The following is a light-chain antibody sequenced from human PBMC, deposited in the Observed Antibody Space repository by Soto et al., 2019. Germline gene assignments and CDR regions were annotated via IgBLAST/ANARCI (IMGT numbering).Light chain of an antibody. CDR2: GVS. Sequence: QSALTQPASVSGSPGPSITISCTGTSRDVGSYNLASWYQQHPGKAPKLLVYGVSKRPSGVSNRFSGSKSGNTASLTISGLQAEDEADYYCCSYAGSSRVFGTGTKLTVL. V-gene: IGLV2-23*02. CDR1: SRDVGSYNL. CDR3: CSYAGSSRV. J-gene: IGLJ1*01.